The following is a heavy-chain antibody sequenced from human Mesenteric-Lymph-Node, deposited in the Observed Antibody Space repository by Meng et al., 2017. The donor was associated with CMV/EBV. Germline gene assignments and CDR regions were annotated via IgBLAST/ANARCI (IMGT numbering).Heavy chain of an antibody. Sequence: SGFTVSSNYMSWVRQAPGKGLEWVSVIYSGGSTYYGDSVKGRFTISRDTSKNTAYLQMNSLRAEDAAVYYCARRACSSSSCLSVYFDYWGQGTLVTVSS. CDR3: ARRACSSSSCLSVYFDY. CDR2: IYSGGST. CDR1: GFTVSSNY. V-gene: IGHV3-53*05. D-gene: IGHD2-2*01. J-gene: IGHJ4*02.